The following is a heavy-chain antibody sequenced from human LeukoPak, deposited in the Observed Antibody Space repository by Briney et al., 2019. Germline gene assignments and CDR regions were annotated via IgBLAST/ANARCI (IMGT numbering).Heavy chain of an antibody. CDR1: GFTCSGYG. CDR3: ARDHPTVAVADVGAFEL. J-gene: IGHJ3*01. V-gene: IGHV3-33*01. Sequence: GRSLRLSCAGSGFTCSGYGMHWIRQAPGKGLEWVAVIWYDGSNKYYADSVKGRFTISRDNSKNTLYLQMNSLRAEDTAVYYGARDHPTVAVADVGAFELWPQGTMVTVSS. D-gene: IGHD6-13*01. CDR2: IWYDGSNK.